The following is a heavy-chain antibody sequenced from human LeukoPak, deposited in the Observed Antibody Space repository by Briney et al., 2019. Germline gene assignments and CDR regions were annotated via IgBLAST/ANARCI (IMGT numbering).Heavy chain of an antibody. CDR1: GFTFSSYD. Sequence: PGGSLRLSCAASGFTFSSYDMHWVRQATGKGLEWVSYIGTAGDTYYPGSVKGRFTISRENAKNSLYLQMNSLRAGDTAVYYCARGHYYDSSGYLSRINAFDIWGQGTMVTVSS. CDR3: ARGHYYDSSGYLSRINAFDI. CDR2: IGTAGDT. J-gene: IGHJ3*02. V-gene: IGHV3-13*01. D-gene: IGHD3-22*01.